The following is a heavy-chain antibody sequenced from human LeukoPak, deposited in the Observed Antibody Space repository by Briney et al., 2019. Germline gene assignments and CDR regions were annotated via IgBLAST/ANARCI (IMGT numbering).Heavy chain of an antibody. V-gene: IGHV4-39*01. D-gene: IGHD4-17*01. J-gene: IGHJ6*02. Sequence: SETLSLTCTVSGDSISSSSYYWAWIRQPPGKGLEWIGTIYYSGSTYYSPSLKSRVTISVDTSKNQFSLKLSSVTAADTAVYYCARQGTVTTYYYYYYGMDVWGQGTTVTVSS. CDR3: ARQGTVTTYYYYYYGMDV. CDR2: IYYSGST. CDR1: GDSISSSSYY.